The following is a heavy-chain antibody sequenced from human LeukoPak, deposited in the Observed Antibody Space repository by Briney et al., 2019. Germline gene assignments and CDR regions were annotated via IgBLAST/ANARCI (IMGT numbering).Heavy chain of an antibody. J-gene: IGHJ5*02. CDR3: ARGQPVRITMIVVKNWFDP. CDR1: GGSFRGYY. D-gene: IGHD3-22*01. V-gene: IGHV4-34*01. CDR2: INHSGST. Sequence: SETLSLTCAVYGGSFRGYYWSWIRQPPGKGLEWIGEINHSGSTNYNPSLKSRVTISVDTSKNQFSLKLSSVTAADTAVYYCARGQPVRITMIVVKNWFDPWGQGTLVTVSS.